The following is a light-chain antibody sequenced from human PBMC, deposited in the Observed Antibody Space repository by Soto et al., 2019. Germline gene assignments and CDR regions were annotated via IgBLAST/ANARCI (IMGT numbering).Light chain of an antibody. J-gene: IGLJ1*01. Sequence: QSALIQPPSVSGSPGQSVTISCTGTSSDVGSYDYVSWYQQHPGTVPKPMIYNVNTRPSGVPDRFSGSKSGNTASMTISGLQAEDEADYYCSSYTGSSTLVFGTGTKLTVL. V-gene: IGLV2-18*02. CDR2: NVN. CDR1: SSDVGSYDY. CDR3: SSYTGSSTLV.